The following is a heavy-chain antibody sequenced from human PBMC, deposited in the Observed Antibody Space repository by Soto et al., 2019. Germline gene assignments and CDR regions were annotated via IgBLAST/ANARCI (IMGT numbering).Heavy chain of an antibody. CDR2: IIPIFGTA. CDR3: ATVRRDSSGYSWYFDL. V-gene: IGHV1-69*01. J-gene: IGHJ2*01. Sequence: QVQLVQSGAEVKKPGSSVKVSCKASGGTFSSYAISWVRQAPGQGLEWMGGIIPIFGTANYAQKFQGRVTITADESTSTAYMGLCSLRSEDTAVYYCATVRRDSSGYSWYFDLWGRGTLVTVSS. D-gene: IGHD3-22*01. CDR1: GGTFSSYA.